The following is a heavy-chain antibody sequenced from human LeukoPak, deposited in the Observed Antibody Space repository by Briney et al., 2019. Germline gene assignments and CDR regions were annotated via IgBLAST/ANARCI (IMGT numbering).Heavy chain of an antibody. CDR3: ARSPSRILYFSLGFQH. V-gene: IGHV1-18*01. CDR1: GYTFTSYG. D-gene: IGHD2-8*01. Sequence: ASVKVSCKASGYTFTSYGISWVRQAPGQGLEWMGWISAYNGNTNYAQKLQGRVTMTTDTSTSTAYMELRSLRSDDTAVYYCARSPSRILYFSLGFQHWGQGTLVTASS. CDR2: ISAYNGNT. J-gene: IGHJ1*01.